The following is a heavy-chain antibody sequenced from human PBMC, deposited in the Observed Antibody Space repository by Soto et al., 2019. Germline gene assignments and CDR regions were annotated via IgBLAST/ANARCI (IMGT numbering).Heavy chain of an antibody. D-gene: IGHD3-3*01. V-gene: IGHV3-33*01. J-gene: IGHJ6*02. CDR3: ARAPSSYDFWSGYYVHYYGMDV. Sequence: QVQLVESGGGVVQPGRSLRLSCAASGFTFSSYGMHWVRQAPGKGLEWVAVIWYDGSNKYYADSVKGRFTISRDHSKNTLYRQMNSLRAEDTAVYYCARAPSSYDFWSGYYVHYYGMDVWGQGTTVTVSS. CDR2: IWYDGSNK. CDR1: GFTFSSYG.